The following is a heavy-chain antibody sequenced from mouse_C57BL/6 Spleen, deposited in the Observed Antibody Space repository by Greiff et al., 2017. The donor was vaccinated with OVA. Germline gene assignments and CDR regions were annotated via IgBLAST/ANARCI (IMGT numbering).Heavy chain of an antibody. V-gene: IGHV1-59*01. CDR1: GYTFTSYW. Sequence: QVQLQQPGAELVRPGTSVKLSCKASGYTFTSYWMHWVKQRPGQGLEWIGVIDPSDSYTNYNQKFKGKATLTVDTSSSTAYMQLSSLTSEDSAVYYCALYYGRGYFDYWGQGTTLTVSS. CDR2: IDPSDSYT. D-gene: IGHD1-1*01. CDR3: ALYYGRGYFDY. J-gene: IGHJ2*01.